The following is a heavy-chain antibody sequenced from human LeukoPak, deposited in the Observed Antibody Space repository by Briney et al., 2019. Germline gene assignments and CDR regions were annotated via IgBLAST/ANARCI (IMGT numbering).Heavy chain of an antibody. D-gene: IGHD5-18*01. CDR2: IRSKANSYAT. J-gene: IGHJ4*02. Sequence: GGSLRLSCAASGFTFSGSAMHWVRQASGKGLEWLGRIRSKANSYATAYAASVKGRFTISRDDSKNTAYLQMNSLKTEDTAVYYCTRPSDTAMARFDYWGQGTLVTVSS. V-gene: IGHV3-73*01. CDR1: GFTFSGSA. CDR3: TRPSDTAMARFDY.